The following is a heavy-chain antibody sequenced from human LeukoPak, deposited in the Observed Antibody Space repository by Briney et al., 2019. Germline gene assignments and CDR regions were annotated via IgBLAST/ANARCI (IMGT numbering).Heavy chain of an antibody. D-gene: IGHD2-21*02. CDR2: IIPIFGTA. J-gene: IGHJ4*02. CDR1: GGTFSSYA. CDR3: ARELVTAIHFYFDY. V-gene: IGHV1-69*05. Sequence: SVKVSCKASGGTFSSYAISWVRQAPGQGLEWMGRIIPIFGTANYAQKFQGRVTITTDESTSTAYMELSSLGSEDAAVYYCARELVTAIHFYFDYWGQGTLVTVSS.